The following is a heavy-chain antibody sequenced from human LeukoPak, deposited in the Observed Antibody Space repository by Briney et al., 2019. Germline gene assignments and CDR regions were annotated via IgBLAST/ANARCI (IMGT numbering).Heavy chain of an antibody. D-gene: IGHD3-9*01. CDR3: AREDIFTGYPFFGF. CDR1: GFTFSSYP. CDR2: ISYDGSNK. J-gene: IGHJ4*02. V-gene: IGHV3-30-3*01. Sequence: GGSLRLSCAASGFTFSSYPMHWVRQAPGKGLEWVTCISYDGSNKYYADSVRGRFTVSRDNSKNMLYLQMNSLRPDDTAVYYCAREDIFTGYPFFGFWGQGTLVNGSS.